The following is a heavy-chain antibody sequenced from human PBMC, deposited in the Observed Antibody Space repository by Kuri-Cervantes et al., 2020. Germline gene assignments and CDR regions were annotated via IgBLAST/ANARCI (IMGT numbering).Heavy chain of an antibody. D-gene: IGHD3-22*01. CDR2: IDQDGTEK. CDR1: GFTFSTYG. Sequence: GESLKISCAASGFTFSTYGIHWVRQAPGKGLEWVANIDQDGTEKDYVDSVKGRFTISRDNAKNSLFLQMHSLRVEDTAIYYCARLRGGYDFDYWGQGTLVTVSS. J-gene: IGHJ4*02. CDR3: ARLRGGYDFDY. V-gene: IGHV3-7*01.